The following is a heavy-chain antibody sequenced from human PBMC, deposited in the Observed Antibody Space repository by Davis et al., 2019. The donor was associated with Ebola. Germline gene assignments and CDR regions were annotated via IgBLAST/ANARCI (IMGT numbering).Heavy chain of an antibody. V-gene: IGHV3-53*01. D-gene: IGHD3-10*01. CDR2: IYSGGST. CDR3: ATDMWYGHSLSWGHFDF. J-gene: IGHJ4*02. Sequence: GGSLRLSCAASGFTVSSNYMSWVRQAPGKGLEWVSVIYSGGSTYYADSVKGRFTISRDNSKNPLYLQMNSLRAEDTAVYYCATDMWYGHSLSWGHFDFWGQGTLVTVSS. CDR1: GFTVSSNY.